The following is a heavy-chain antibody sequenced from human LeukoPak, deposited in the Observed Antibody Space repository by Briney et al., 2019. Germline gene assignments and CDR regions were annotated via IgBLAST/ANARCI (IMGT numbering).Heavy chain of an antibody. CDR1: GFTFSSYA. J-gene: IGHJ4*02. CDR3: AKDLMPVAPTRFDF. V-gene: IGHV3-23*01. Sequence: GGSLRLSCAASGFTFSSYAMSWVRQAPGKGLEWLSAIRSTGINTYYADSVKGRFTISRDNSKNTLFLQMNSLRAEDTAVYYCAKDLMPVAPTRFDFWGQGTLVTVSS. D-gene: IGHD2-15*01. CDR2: IRSTGINT.